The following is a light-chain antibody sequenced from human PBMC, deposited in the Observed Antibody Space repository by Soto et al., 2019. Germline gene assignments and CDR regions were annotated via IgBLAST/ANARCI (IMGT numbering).Light chain of an antibody. J-gene: IGKJ3*01. V-gene: IGKV1-5*03. CDR3: QQYQTYPT. Sequence: DIQMTQSPSTLSASVGDRVTITCRASQSVSRWLAWYQQKPGKAPKLLIYEASTLKSGVPSRFGGGGSGTEFTLTISSLQPDDFATSYCQQYQTYPTFGPGTKVDIK. CDR2: EAS. CDR1: QSVSRW.